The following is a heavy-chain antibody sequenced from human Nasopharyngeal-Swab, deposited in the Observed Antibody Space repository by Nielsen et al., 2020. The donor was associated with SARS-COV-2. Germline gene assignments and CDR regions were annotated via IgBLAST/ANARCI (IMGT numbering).Heavy chain of an antibody. D-gene: IGHD5-18*01. CDR3: ARGLDRYSYGYNWFDP. Sequence: WIRQPPLTGLLWVSRINSDGSSTSYADSEKGRFTISRDNANNTLYLQMNSLRAEDTAVYYCARGLDRYSYGYNWFDPWGQGTLVTVSS. V-gene: IGHV3-74*01. CDR2: INSDGSST. J-gene: IGHJ5*02.